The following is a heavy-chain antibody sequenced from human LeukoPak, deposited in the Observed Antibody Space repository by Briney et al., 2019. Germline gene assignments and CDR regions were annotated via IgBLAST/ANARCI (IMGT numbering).Heavy chain of an antibody. CDR1: GGTFSSYA. Sequence: ASVKVSCKASGGTFSSYAMSWVRQAPGKGLEWVSAISGSGGGTYYADSVKGRFTISRDNSKNTLYLQMNSLRAEDTAVYYCAKDQPIAVAALFDYWGQGTVVTVSA. CDR3: AKDQPIAVAALFDY. J-gene: IGHJ4*02. V-gene: IGHV3-23*01. CDR2: ISGSGGGT. D-gene: IGHD6-19*01.